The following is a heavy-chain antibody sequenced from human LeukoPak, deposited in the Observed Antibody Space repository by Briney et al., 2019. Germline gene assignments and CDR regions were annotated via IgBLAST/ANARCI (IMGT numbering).Heavy chain of an antibody. J-gene: IGHJ5*02. CDR1: GYTFTSNY. V-gene: IGHV1-46*01. Sequence: ASVKVSCKAFGYTFTSNYMHWVRQAPGQGPEWMGVISPSGGSTTYAQKFQGRVTLTRDMSTSTDYLELSSLRSEDTAVYYCARDDGTVTNWFDPWGQGTLVTVSS. CDR2: ISPSGGST. CDR3: ARDDGTVTNWFDP. D-gene: IGHD4-17*01.